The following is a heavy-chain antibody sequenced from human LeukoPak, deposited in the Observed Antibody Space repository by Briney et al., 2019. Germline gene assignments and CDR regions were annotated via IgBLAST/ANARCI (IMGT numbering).Heavy chain of an antibody. CDR2: IRYDGSNK. Sequence: GGSLRLSCAASGFTFSSYGMHWVRQAPGKGLEWVAFIRYDGSNKYYADSVKGRFTISRDNSKNTLYLQMNSLRAEDTAVYYCARVSAAAGRVTYMDVWGKGTTVTVSS. V-gene: IGHV3-30*02. J-gene: IGHJ6*03. CDR3: ARVSAAAGRVTYMDV. D-gene: IGHD6-13*01. CDR1: GFTFSSYG.